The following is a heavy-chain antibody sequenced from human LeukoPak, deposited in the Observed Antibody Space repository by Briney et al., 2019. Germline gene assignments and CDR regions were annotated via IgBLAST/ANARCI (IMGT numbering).Heavy chain of an antibody. J-gene: IGHJ5*02. V-gene: IGHV4-59*08. CDR2: IHYSGST. D-gene: IGHD2-2*01. CDR3: ARLRVPATSFDP. Sequence: SETLSLTCTVSGGSISSYYWSWIRQPPGRGLEWIGYIHYSGSTSYNPSLKSRVTISVDTSKNQFSLKLNSVTAADTAVYYCARLRVPATSFDPWGQGTLVTVSS. CDR1: GGSISSYY.